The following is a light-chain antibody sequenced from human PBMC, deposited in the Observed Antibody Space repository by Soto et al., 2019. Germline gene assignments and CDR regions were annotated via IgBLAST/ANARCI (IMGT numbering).Light chain of an antibody. CDR3: CSSAPESTYV. V-gene: IGLV2-23*01. CDR2: KGT. J-gene: IGLJ1*01. Sequence: ALAQPASVSGSPGQSVTISCTGTSSDVGAYNSVSWYQQHPDKAPQLMIYKGTQRPSGVSNRFSGSTSGNAASLTISGLQAGDEADYFCCSSAPESTYVFGTGTKVTVL. CDR1: SSDVGAYNS.